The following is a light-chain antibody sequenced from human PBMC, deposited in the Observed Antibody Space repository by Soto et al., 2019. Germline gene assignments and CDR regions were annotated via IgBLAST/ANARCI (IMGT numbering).Light chain of an antibody. CDR2: VAS. J-gene: IGKJ4*01. CDR1: QSLLHSNGYNY. V-gene: IGKV2-28*01. CDR3: MQLLHPPLT. Sequence: VMTQSPLSLPVTPEEPASISCRSSQSLLHSNGYNYLAWFLQKAGQAPQLLIYVASSRASGVPDRFSGSGSGTDFTLEISSVEAEDVGIYYCMQLLHPPLTFGGGTKVDIK.